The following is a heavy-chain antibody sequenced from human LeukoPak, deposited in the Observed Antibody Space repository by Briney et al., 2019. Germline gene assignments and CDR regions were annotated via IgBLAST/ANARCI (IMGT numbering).Heavy chain of an antibody. Sequence: GASVKVSCKASGYTFTSYGISSVRQAPGQGLEWMGWISAYNGNTNYAQKLQGRVTMTADTSTSTAYMELRSLRSDDTAVYYCARDEGFTVTTLPSLKIFDYWGQGTLVTVSS. V-gene: IGHV1-18*01. J-gene: IGHJ4*02. CDR2: ISAYNGNT. CDR1: GYTFTSYG. CDR3: ARDEGFTVTTLPSLKIFDY. D-gene: IGHD4-17*01.